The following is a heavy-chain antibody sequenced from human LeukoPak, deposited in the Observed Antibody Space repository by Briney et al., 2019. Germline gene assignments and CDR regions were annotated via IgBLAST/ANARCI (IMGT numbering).Heavy chain of an antibody. CDR2: IHYTGTT. Sequence: PSETLSLTCTVSGGSISSSSYYWGWIRQPPGKGLEWIGSIHYTGTTYYNPSLKSRVTISVDTSKNQFSLKLNSVTAADTAVYYCARRWGSIAAPAFDYWGQGTLVTVSS. CDR1: GGSISSSSYY. D-gene: IGHD6-6*01. J-gene: IGHJ4*02. CDR3: ARRWGSIAAPAFDY. V-gene: IGHV4-39*01.